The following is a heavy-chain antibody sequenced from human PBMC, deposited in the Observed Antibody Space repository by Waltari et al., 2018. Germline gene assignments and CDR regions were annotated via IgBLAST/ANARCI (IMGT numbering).Heavy chain of an antibody. V-gene: IGHV4-4*02. CDR2: VLSTGKT. CDR1: GDSVTSANW. CDR3: ARDRGRGLYLDV. J-gene: IGHJ4*02. Sequence: QLQESGPGLVKPSGTLSLSCAVSGDSVTSANWWSWVRQSPPRGLEWIGQVLSTGKTNYSPSFASRVTMSLDASNNQFSLKVTSATAADTAVDYCARDRGRGLYLDVWGPGTLVTVSP. D-gene: IGHD2-15*01.